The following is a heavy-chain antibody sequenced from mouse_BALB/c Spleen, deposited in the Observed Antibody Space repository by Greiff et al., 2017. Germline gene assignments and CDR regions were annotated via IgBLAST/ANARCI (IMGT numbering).Heavy chain of an antibody. V-gene: IGHV1-67*01. CDR1: GYTFTDYA. J-gene: IGHJ3*01. CDR3: ARSEGNYRAWFAY. D-gene: IGHD2-1*01. Sequence: VQVVESGPELVRPGVSVKISCKGSGYTFTDYAMHWVKQSHAKSLEWIGVISTYSGNTNYNQKFKGKATMTVDKSSSTAYMELARLTSEDSAIYYCARSEGNYRAWFAYWGQGTLVTVSA. CDR2: ISTYSGNT.